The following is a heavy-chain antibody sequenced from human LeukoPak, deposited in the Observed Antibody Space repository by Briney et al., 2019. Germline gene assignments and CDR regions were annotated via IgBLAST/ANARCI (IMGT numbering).Heavy chain of an antibody. J-gene: IGHJ5*02. CDR3: ARDFTGYNLLDP. CDR2: IYYSGNT. V-gene: IGHV4-59*12. Sequence: SETLSLTCTVSGGSISSYYWSWIRQPPGKGLEWIGYIYYSGNTEYNPSLKSRVTISVDTSKNQFSLKLSSVTAADTAVYYCARDFTGYNLLDPWGQGTLVTVSS. CDR1: GGSISSYY. D-gene: IGHD5-12*01.